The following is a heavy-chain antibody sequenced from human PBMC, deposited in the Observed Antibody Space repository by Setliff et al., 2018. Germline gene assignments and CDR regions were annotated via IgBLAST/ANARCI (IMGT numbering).Heavy chain of an antibody. D-gene: IGHD6-6*01. CDR3: ARFSSSSGSYWYFDL. J-gene: IGHJ2*01. V-gene: IGHV4-61*02. Sequence: SETLSLTCTVSGGSISSGSYYWSWIRQPAGKGLEWIGRIYTSGSTNYNPSLKSRVTISVDTSKNQFSLNLSSVTAADTAVYYCARFSSSSGSYWYFDLWGRGTLVTVSS. CDR2: IYTSGST. CDR1: GGSISSGSYY.